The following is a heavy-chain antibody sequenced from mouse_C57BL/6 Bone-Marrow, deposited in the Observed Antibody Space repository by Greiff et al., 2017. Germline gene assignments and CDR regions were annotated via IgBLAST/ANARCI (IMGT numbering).Heavy chain of an antibody. CDR1: GYTFTDYY. Sequence: VQLQQSGPELVKPGASVKISCKASGYTFTDYYMNWVKQSHGKSLEWIGDINPNNGGTSYNQKFKGKATLTVDKSSSTAYMELRSLTSEDSAVYYCARGGSLRYYFDYWGQGTTLTVSS. D-gene: IGHD1-1*01. V-gene: IGHV1-26*01. CDR3: ARGGSLRYYFDY. J-gene: IGHJ2*01. CDR2: INPNNGGT.